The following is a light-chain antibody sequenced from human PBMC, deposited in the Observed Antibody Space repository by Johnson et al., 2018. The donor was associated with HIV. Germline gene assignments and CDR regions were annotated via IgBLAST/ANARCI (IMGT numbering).Light chain of an antibody. Sequence: QSVLTQPPSVSAAPGQKVTISCSGSSSNIGNNYVSWYQQLPGTAPKLLIYDNNKRPSGIPDRLSGSKSGTSATLGITGLQTGDEADYYCGTWDSSLRVGFFGTGTKVTV. CDR3: GTWDSSLRVGF. J-gene: IGLJ1*01. V-gene: IGLV1-51*01. CDR2: DNN. CDR1: SSNIGNNY.